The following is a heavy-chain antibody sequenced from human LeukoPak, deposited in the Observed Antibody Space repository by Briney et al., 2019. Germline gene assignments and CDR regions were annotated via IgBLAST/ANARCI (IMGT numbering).Heavy chain of an antibody. D-gene: IGHD2-15*01. CDR1: GYTLTELS. Sequence: ASVKVSCKVSGYTLTELSMHWVRQAPGKGLEWMGGFDPEDGETIYAQKFQGRVTMTEDTSIDTAYMELSSLRSEDTAVYYCATDSGSPAYYGMDVWGQGTTVTVSS. CDR2: FDPEDGET. CDR3: ATDSGSPAYYGMDV. V-gene: IGHV1-24*01. J-gene: IGHJ6*02.